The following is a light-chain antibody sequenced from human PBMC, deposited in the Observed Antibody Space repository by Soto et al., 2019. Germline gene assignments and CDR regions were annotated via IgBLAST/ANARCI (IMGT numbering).Light chain of an antibody. CDR1: QSIASN. CDR2: GAS. Sequence: EIVMMQSPDTLSVSPGERDTLFCRASQSIASNLAWYQQKPGQAPRLLIHGASNRATGVPARFSGSGSGTEFTLTISSLQSEDFAVYFCQQYHNWPPQYSFGQGTKLQIK. CDR3: QQYHNWPPQYS. V-gene: IGKV3-15*01. J-gene: IGKJ2*03.